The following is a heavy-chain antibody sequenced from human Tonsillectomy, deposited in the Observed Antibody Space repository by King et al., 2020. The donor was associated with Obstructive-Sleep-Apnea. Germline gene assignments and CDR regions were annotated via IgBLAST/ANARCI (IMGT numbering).Heavy chain of an antibody. J-gene: IGHJ3*02. V-gene: IGHV5-10-1*01. CDR1: GSSLTNYW. D-gene: IGHD3-10*01. CDR2: IDPHDSYS. Sequence: VQLVQSGAEVKKSGESLRISCKGSGSSLTNYWIIWVRQMPGKGLEWMGRIDPHDSYSNYSPSFQGHVTFSSDRSINTAYLEWSSLKASDTAIYYCARPRFGTDVFDIWGQGTMVTVSS. CDR3: ARPRFGTDVFDI.